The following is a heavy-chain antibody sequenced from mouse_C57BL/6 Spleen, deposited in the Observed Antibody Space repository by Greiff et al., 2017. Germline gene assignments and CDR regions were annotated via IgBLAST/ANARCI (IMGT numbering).Heavy chain of an antibody. Sequence: EVQLVESGPELVKPGASVKMSCKASGYTFTDYNMHWVKQSHGKSLEWIGYINPNNGGTSYNQKFKGKATLTVNKSSSTAYMELRSLTSEDSAVYYCARELYYFDYWGQGTTLTVSS. CDR1: GYTFTDYN. V-gene: IGHV1-22*01. J-gene: IGHJ2*01. CDR2: INPNNGGT. CDR3: ARELYYFDY.